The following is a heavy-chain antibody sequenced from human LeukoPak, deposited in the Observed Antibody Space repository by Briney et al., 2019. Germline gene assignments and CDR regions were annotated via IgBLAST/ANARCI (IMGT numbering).Heavy chain of an antibody. CDR3: TVVTLA. CDR2: ISNTGSVT. D-gene: IGHD2-21*02. V-gene: IGHV3-48*03. CDR1: GYIFSSYE. Sequence: PGGSLRLSCAGSGYIFSSYEMSWVRQAPGKGLEWISYISNTGSVTYYADSVKGRFTISRDDAKNSLYLELNSLRAEDTGFYYCTVVTLARGRGTLVTVSS. J-gene: IGHJ4*02.